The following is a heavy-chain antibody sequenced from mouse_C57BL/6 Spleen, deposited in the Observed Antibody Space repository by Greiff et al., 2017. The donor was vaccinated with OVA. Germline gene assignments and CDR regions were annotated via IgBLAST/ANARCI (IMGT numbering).Heavy chain of an antibody. J-gene: IGHJ3*01. V-gene: IGHV3-6*01. CDR1: GYSITSGYY. Sequence: EVKLQESGPGLVKPSQSLSLTCSVTGYSITSGYYWNLIRQFPGNKLEWMGYISYDGSNNYNPSLKNRISITRDTSKNQFILKLNSVTTEDTATYYCARDSAWFAYWGKGTLVTVSA. CDR2: ISYDGSN. CDR3: ARDSAWFAY.